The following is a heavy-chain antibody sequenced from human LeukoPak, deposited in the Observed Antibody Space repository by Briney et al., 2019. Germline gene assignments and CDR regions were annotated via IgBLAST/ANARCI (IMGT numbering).Heavy chain of an antibody. CDR1: GGSFSGYY. V-gene: IGHV4-34*01. CDR3: ARGHRGYSYGHEDY. J-gene: IGHJ4*02. CDR2: VNHSGST. D-gene: IGHD5-18*01. Sequence: SETLSLTCAVYGGSFSGYYWSWICQPPAKGLELIGEVNHSGSTNYNPSLKLRVTISVDTSKNQFSLKLSSVAAADAALYYCARGHRGYSYGHEDYWGQGTLVTVSS.